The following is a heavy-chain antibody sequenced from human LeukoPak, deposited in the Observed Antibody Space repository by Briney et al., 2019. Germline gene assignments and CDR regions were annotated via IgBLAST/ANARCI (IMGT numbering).Heavy chain of an antibody. V-gene: IGHV1-18*01. CDR1: GYTFTTYG. CDR3: AFGGTTVTPVGYYYYMDV. D-gene: IGHD4-17*01. Sequence: ASVKVSCKASGYTFTTYGINWVRQAPGQGLEWMGWISANNANTNFAQNLQDRVTMTTDTSTSTAYMELRSLTSDDTAMYYCAFGGTTVTPVGYYYYMDVWGKGTTVTVSS. CDR2: ISANNANT. J-gene: IGHJ6*03.